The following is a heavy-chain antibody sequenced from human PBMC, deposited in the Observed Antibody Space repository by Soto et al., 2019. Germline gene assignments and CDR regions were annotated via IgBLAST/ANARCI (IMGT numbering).Heavy chain of an antibody. CDR1: GGSISSGGYY. CDR3: ARDLDSAGCFDP. CDR2: IYYSGST. V-gene: IGHV4-31*03. J-gene: IGHJ5*02. Sequence: SETLSLTCTVSGGSISSGGYYWSWIRQHPGKGLEWIGYIYYSGSTYYNPSLKSRVTISVDTSKNQFSLKLSSVTAADKAVYCCARDLDSAGCFDPWGRGTLVTVSS. D-gene: IGHD3-3*01.